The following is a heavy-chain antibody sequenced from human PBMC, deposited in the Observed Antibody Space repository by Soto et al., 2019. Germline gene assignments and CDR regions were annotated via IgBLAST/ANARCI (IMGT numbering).Heavy chain of an antibody. CDR2: IYFTGTT. D-gene: IGHD3-10*01. CDR1: GGSISSGGYY. V-gene: IGHV4-31*03. Sequence: LSLTCTVSGGSISSGGYYWSWIRQQPGRGLEWIGYIYFTGTTFYNPSLKSRVTISVDTSKNEFSLKLTSVTAADTAVYYCVRDRGAIESFEYWGQGTPVTVSS. J-gene: IGHJ4*02. CDR3: VRDRGAIESFEY.